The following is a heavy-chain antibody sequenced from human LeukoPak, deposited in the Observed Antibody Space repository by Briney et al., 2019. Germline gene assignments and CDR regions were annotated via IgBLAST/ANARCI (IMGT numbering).Heavy chain of an antibody. J-gene: IGHJ6*02. CDR1: GFTFSSYS. D-gene: IGHD3-3*01. CDR2: ISSSSSYI. Sequence: PGGSLRLSRAASGFTFSSYSMNWVRQAPGKGLEWVSSISSSSSYIYYADSVKGRFTISRDNAKNSLYLQMNSLRAEDTAVYYCATLGTTYDFWSGYGMDVWGQGTTVTVSS. CDR3: ATLGTTYDFWSGYGMDV. V-gene: IGHV3-21*01.